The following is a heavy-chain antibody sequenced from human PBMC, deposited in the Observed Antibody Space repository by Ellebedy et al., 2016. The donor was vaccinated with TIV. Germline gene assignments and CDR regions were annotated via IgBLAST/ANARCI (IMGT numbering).Heavy chain of an antibody. D-gene: IGHD1-20*01. J-gene: IGHJ4*01. CDR2: ISYDGSKR. Sequence: PGGSLRLSCAASGLPFTNYALHWVRQAPGKGLEWVTFISYDGSKRNYADSVRGRFTISRDNSKNMLYLQINSLRSEDTAVYYCATLSLAETLDYWGHGTLVTVSS. CDR1: GLPFTNYA. CDR3: ATLSLAETLDY. V-gene: IGHV3-30*04.